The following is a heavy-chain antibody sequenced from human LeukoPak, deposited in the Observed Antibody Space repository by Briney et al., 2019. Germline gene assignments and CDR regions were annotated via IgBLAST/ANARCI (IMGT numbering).Heavy chain of an antibody. CDR1: GGAISSTSSY. CDR2: MFYTGNT. CDR3: ARGQRVPAVSFSSWFDP. D-gene: IGHD3-10*01. V-gene: IGHV4-39*01. J-gene: IGHJ5*02. Sequence: SETLSLTCTVSGGAISSTSSYWGWIRQPPGKGLEWIGSMFYTGNTFYNPSLKGRVTVFVDTSKNQFSLTLRFATAADTAVYYCARGQRVPAVSFSSWFDPWGQGTLVTVSS.